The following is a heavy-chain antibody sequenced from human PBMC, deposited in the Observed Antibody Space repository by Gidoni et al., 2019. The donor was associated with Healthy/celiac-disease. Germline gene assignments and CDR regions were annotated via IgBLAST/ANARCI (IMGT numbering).Heavy chain of an antibody. J-gene: IGHJ5*02. Sequence: EVQLLESGGDLVQPGGSLRLSCAASGVTFSSYAMSWVRQATGKGLECVSAISGSGGSTYYADSVKGRFTISRDNSKNTLYLQMNSLRAEDTAVYYCAKWRIGRDWFDPWGQGTLVTVSS. D-gene: IGHD3-10*01. V-gene: IGHV3-23*01. CDR2: ISGSGGST. CDR3: AKWRIGRDWFDP. CDR1: GVTFSSYA.